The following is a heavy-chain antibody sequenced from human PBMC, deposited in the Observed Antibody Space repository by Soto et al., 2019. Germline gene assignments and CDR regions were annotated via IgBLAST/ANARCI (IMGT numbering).Heavy chain of an antibody. CDR2: IITGTGNT. J-gene: IGHJ4*02. D-gene: IGHD2-2*01. CDR3: ARMPNFDY. CDR1: GYTFTSHA. Sequence: ASVKVSCKASGYTFTSHAIHWVRQAPGQGLEGVGWIITGTGNTKYSQKFQDRVTITTDTSARTVYMELSSLRSEDTAVYYCARMPNFDYWGQGTLVTVSS. V-gene: IGHV1-3*04.